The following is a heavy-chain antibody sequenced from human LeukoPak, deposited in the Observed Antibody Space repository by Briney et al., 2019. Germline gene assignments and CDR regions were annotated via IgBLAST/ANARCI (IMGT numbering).Heavy chain of an antibody. D-gene: IGHD1-26*01. CDR1: GFTFSSYA. CDR3: ARAVIVGATVDY. V-gene: IGHV3-30*04. J-gene: IGHJ4*02. CDR2: ISYDGSNK. Sequence: GGSLRLSCAASGFTFSSYAMHWVRQAPGKGLEWVAVISYDGSNKYYADSVKGRFTISRDNSKNTLYLQMNSLRAEDTAVYYCARAVIVGATVDYRGQGTLVTVSS.